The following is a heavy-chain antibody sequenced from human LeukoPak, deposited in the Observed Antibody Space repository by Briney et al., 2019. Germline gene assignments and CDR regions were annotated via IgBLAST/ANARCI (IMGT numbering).Heavy chain of an antibody. CDR3: ARDLGYYDTVGAFDI. J-gene: IGHJ3*02. D-gene: IGHD3-22*01. Sequence: SETLSLTCTVSPDSTTSNFWSWVRQHPGKGLEWSGYIYYSGSTYYNPSLKSRVTISVDTSKNQFSLKLSSVTAADTAVYYCARDLGYYDTVGAFDIWGQGTMVTVSS. CDR2: IYYSGST. CDR1: PDSTTSNF. V-gene: IGHV4-31*03.